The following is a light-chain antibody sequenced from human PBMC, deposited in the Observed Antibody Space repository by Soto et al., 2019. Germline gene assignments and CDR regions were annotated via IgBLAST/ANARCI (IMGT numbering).Light chain of an antibody. V-gene: IGKV2-30*01. CDR3: MQGTHWPPYS. J-gene: IGKJ2*03. Sequence: VVLTQSPLSLPVTLGQPASISCNSSQSLVYRDGNTYLTWFQQRPGQSPRRLIYKVSDRDSGVPDRFSGSGSGTDFTLKISRVEAEDVGVYYCMQGTHWPPYSFGQGTKLEIK. CDR2: KVS. CDR1: QSLVYRDGNTY.